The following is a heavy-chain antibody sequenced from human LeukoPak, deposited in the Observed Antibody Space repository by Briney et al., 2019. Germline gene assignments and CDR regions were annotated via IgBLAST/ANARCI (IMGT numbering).Heavy chain of an antibody. D-gene: IGHD3-22*01. Sequence: SETLSLICNVSGGSISSRNYYWAWIRQPPGKGPEWIGNIYYSGSTYYNSSLKSRVTISVDTSKNQFSLELSSLTAADTAVYFCARRDDSSGYHKIFDYWGPGTLVTVSS. CDR2: IYYSGST. V-gene: IGHV4-39*01. CDR1: GGSISSRNYY. J-gene: IGHJ4*02. CDR3: ARRDDSSGYHKIFDY.